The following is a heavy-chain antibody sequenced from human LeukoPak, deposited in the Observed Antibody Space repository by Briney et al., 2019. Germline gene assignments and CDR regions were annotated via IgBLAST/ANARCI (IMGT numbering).Heavy chain of an antibody. J-gene: IGHJ4*02. CDR3: AKESQQLPRLYYFDY. D-gene: IGHD6-13*01. CDR2: ISGSGGST. CDR1: GFTFSSYA. V-gene: IGHV3-23*01. Sequence: GGSLRLSCAASGFTFSSYAMSWVRQAPGKGLEWVSAISGSGGSTYYADSVKGRFTISRDSSKNTLYLQMNSLRAEDTAVYYCAKESQQLPRLYYFDYWGQGTLVTVSS.